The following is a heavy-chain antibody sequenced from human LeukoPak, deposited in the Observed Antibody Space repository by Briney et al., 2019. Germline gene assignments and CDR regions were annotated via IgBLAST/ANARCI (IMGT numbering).Heavy chain of an antibody. CDR1: GGSFSGYY. CDR3: ASLGAVKSDP. Sequence: SETMSLTCAVYGGSFSGYYWTWIRQPPGKGLEWIGEINHSGSTNYNPSLKSRVTMSVDTSENQFSLNLSSVTAADTAVYYCASLGAVKSDPWGQGTLVTVSS. D-gene: IGHD4/OR15-4a*01. CDR2: INHSGST. J-gene: IGHJ5*02. V-gene: IGHV4-34*01.